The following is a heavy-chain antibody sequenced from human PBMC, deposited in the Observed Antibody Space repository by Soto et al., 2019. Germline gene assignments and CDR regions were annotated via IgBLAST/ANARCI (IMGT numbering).Heavy chain of an antibody. CDR2: ISYDGSKK. CDR1: GFTFSSYG. J-gene: IGHJ4*02. Sequence: QVQLVESGGGVVQPGRSLRLSCAASGFTFSSYGMYWVRQAPGKGLEWVAVISYDGSKKYYGDSVKGRFTVSRDTSKNTLYLXXXXXXXXXXXXXXXXXXXXXXXXATPNSDLDYWGQGTLVTVSS. D-gene: IGHD2-15*01. V-gene: IGHV3-30*03. CDR3: XXXXXXXXXATPNSDLDY.